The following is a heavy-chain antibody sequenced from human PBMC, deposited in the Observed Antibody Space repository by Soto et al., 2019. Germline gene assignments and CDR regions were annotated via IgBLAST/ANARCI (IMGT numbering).Heavy chain of an antibody. Sequence: SETLSLTCTVSRGSVSSGSYYWSWIRQPPGKGLEWIGYIYYSGSTNYNPSLKSRVTISVDTSKNQFSLKLSSVTAADTAVYYCARGGYSYGQDYRGQGTLVTVSS. CDR1: RGSVSSGSYY. D-gene: IGHD5-18*01. V-gene: IGHV4-61*01. CDR3: ARGGYSYGQDY. J-gene: IGHJ4*02. CDR2: IYYSGST.